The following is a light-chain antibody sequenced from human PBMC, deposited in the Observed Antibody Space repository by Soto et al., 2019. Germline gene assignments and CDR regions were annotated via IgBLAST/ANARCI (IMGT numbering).Light chain of an antibody. CDR2: GAS. J-gene: IGKJ1*01. Sequence: EIVLTQSPATLSLSPGEGATLSCRASQSVSSTFLAWYQHKPGRPPRLLIYGASSRATDIPYRFSGGGSGTDCTLTIIRLEPEDFAVYYCQQYGSSPWTFGQGTKVEIK. CDR1: QSVSSTF. V-gene: IGKV3-20*01. CDR3: QQYGSSPWT.